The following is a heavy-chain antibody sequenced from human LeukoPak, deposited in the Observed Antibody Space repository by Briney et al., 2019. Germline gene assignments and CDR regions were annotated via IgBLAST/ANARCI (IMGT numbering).Heavy chain of an antibody. CDR1: GYTFNSYG. CDR3: ARAQGGHNGY. J-gene: IGHJ4*02. V-gene: IGHV1-18*01. Sequence: GASVKVSCKTSGYTFNSYGISWVRQAPGQGLEWMGWISAYNGNTDYAQKFQGRVTMTTDTSTRTAYMELRSLRSDDTAVYYCARAQGGHNGYWGQGTLVTVSS. D-gene: IGHD2-8*01. CDR2: ISAYNGNT.